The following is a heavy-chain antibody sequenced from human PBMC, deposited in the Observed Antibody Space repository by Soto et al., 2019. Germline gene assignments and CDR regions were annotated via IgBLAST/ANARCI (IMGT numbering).Heavy chain of an antibody. Sequence: GGSLRLSCAASGFTFSTYSMNWVRQAPGKGLEWVSYISSSSTTIYYADSVKGRFTISRDNAKNSLYLQMNSLRAEDTAVYYCASAYCSGGTCYDYWGLGTLVTVSS. CDR3: ASAYCSGGTCYDY. CDR1: GFTFSTYS. D-gene: IGHD2-15*01. CDR2: ISSSSTTI. J-gene: IGHJ4*02. V-gene: IGHV3-48*01.